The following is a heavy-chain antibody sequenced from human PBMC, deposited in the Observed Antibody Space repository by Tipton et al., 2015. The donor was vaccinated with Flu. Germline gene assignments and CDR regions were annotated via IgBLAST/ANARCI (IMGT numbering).Heavy chain of an antibody. CDR3: ARVSPGVESWFDP. J-gene: IGHJ5*02. D-gene: IGHD3-3*01. V-gene: IGHV4-39*07. CDR1: GDSMTSSRYY. Sequence: TLSLTCSVSGDSMTSSRYYWGWIRQPPGKGLEWIGSIFHGGSTYYNPSLKSRVTISVDTSKNQFSLKLISVTAADTAVYYCARVSPGVESWFDPWGQGTLVTVSS. CDR2: IFHGGST.